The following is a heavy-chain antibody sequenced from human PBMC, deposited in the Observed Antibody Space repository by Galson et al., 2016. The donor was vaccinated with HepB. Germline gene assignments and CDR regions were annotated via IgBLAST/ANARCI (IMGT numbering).Heavy chain of an antibody. CDR3: ARGGYSSGWHNLPNWFHP. Sequence: ETLSLTCAVSRDAITSSYWWSWVRPPPGKGLEWIGEIYHTGSTSYNQYLKSRVSISADKTTDQFSLTLNSVTAADTAVYFCARGGYSSGWHNLPNWFHPGGQGILVTVSS. V-gene: IGHV4-4*01. CDR1: RDAITSSYW. CDR2: IYHTGST. D-gene: IGHD6-19*01. J-gene: IGHJ5*02.